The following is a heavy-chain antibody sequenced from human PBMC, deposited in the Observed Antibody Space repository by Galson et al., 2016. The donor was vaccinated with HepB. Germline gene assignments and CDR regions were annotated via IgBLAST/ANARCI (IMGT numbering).Heavy chain of an antibody. CDR1: GGSISSVNW. V-gene: IGHV4-4*02. J-gene: IGHJ4*01. D-gene: IGHD3-10*01. CDR3: ARGGVRGVLDH. Sequence: SETLSLTCAVSGGSISSVNWWSWVRQPPGKVLEWIGEIYHRGDTNYNPSLKSRVTISVDTSKNQFSLNVRSLTAADTALYYCARGGVRGVLDHWGHGTLVTVSS. CDR2: IYHRGDT.